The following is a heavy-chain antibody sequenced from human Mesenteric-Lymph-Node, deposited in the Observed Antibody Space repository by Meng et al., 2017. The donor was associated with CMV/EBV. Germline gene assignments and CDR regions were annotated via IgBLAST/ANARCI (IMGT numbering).Heavy chain of an antibody. J-gene: IGHJ4*02. Sequence: HVQLQQWGAGLLKPSETLSLTCAVYGGSFSGYYWSWIRQPPGKGLEWIGEINHNGVPNYNPSLKSRVTISLDRSKNQFSLKLSSVTAEDTAVYYCARGSDIPVNNYWGQGTLVTVSS. CDR1: GGSFSGYY. CDR2: INHNGVP. D-gene: IGHD2-15*01. V-gene: IGHV4-34*01. CDR3: ARGSDIPVNNY.